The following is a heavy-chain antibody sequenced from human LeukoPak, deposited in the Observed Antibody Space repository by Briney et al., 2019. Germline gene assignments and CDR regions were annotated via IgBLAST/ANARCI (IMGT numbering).Heavy chain of an antibody. CDR3: ATSARTYIGSSLDY. V-gene: IGHV3-74*01. Sequence: QPRGSLRLSCAASGFTFSTYWMHWVRQDPGKGLVWVSRISSDASITSYANPVKGRFTISRDNAKNTLYLQMNSLRAEDTALYYCATSARTYIGSSLDYWGQGTLVTVSS. CDR2: ISSDASIT. D-gene: IGHD2-15*01. J-gene: IGHJ4*02. CDR1: GFTFSTYW.